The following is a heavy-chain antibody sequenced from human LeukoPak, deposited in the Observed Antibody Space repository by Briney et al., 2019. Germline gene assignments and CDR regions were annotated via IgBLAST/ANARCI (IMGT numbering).Heavy chain of an antibody. D-gene: IGHD5-12*01. J-gene: IGHJ4*02. CDR2: ISSSSSYI. CDR3: ARMVANIVATMFDY. Sequence: GGSLRLSCAASGFTFSSYSMNWVRQAPGKGLEWVSSISSSSSYIYYADSVKGRFTISRDNAKNSLYLQMNSLRAEDTAVYYCARMVANIVATMFDYWGQGTLVTVSS. V-gene: IGHV3-21*01. CDR1: GFTFSSYS.